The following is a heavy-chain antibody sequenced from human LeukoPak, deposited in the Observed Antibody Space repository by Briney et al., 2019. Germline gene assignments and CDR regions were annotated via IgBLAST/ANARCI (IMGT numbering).Heavy chain of an antibody. J-gene: IGHJ4*02. Sequence: PGGSLRLSCAASGFTFSSYGMHWVRQAPGKGLEWVAVISYDGSNKYYADPVKGRFTISRDNSKNTLYLQMNSLRAEDTAVYYCVKGHYDSSGTLDYWGQGTLVTVSS. CDR2: ISYDGSNK. D-gene: IGHD3-22*01. CDR1: GFTFSSYG. V-gene: IGHV3-30*18. CDR3: VKGHYDSSGTLDY.